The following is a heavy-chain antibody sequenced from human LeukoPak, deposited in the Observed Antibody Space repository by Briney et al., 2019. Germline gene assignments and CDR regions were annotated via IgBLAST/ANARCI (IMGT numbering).Heavy chain of an antibody. Sequence: PSQTLSLTCTVSGGSISSGGYYWSWIRQRPGKGLEWIGYIYYSGSTYYNPSLKSRVTISVDTSKNQFSLKLSSVTAADTAVYYCARGYDYVYYFDYWGQGTLVTVSS. J-gene: IGHJ4*02. D-gene: IGHD3-16*01. CDR2: IYYSGST. V-gene: IGHV4-31*03. CDR1: GGSISSGGYY. CDR3: ARGYDYVYYFDY.